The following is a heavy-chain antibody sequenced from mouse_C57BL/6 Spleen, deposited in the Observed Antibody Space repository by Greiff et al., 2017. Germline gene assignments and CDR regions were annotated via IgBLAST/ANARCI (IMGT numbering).Heavy chain of an antibody. CDR3: ARDAVREYYFDY. CDR2: ISDGGSYT. CDR1: GFTFSSYA. D-gene: IGHD1-1*01. J-gene: IGHJ2*01. Sequence: DVKLVESGGGLVKPGGSLKLSCAASGFTFSSYAMSWVRQTPEKRLEWVATISDGGSYTYYPDNVKGRFTISRDNAKNNLYLQMSHLKSEDTAMYYCARDAVREYYFDYWGQGTTLTVSS. V-gene: IGHV5-4*01.